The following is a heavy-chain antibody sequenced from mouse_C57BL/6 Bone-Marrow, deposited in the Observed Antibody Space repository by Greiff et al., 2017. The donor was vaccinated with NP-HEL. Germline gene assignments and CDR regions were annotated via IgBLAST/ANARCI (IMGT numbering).Heavy chain of an antibody. J-gene: IGHJ1*03. CDR2: ISYDGSN. V-gene: IGHV3-6*01. D-gene: IGHD2-5*01. CDR1: GYSITSGYY. Sequence: EVQVVESGPGLVKPSPSLSLTCSVTGYSITSGYYWNWIRQLPGNKLEWMGYISYDGSNNYNPSLKNRTSITRDTSKNQFFLKLNSVTTEDTATYYCARDEGRYSNYYWYFEGWGTGTTVTVAS. CDR3: ARDEGRYSNYYWYFEG.